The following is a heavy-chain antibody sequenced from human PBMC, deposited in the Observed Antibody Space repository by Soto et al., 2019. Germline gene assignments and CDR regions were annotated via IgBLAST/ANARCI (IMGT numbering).Heavy chain of an antibody. Sequence: VQLVESGGGLVKPGGSLRLSCAASGFTFSSYSMNWVRQAPGKGLEWVSSISSSSSYIYYADSVKGRFTISRDNAKNSLYLQMNSLRAEDTAVYYCASLNRYCSGGSCYSDAFDIWGQGTMVTVSS. CDR1: GFTFSSYS. CDR3: ASLNRYCSGGSCYSDAFDI. CDR2: ISSSSSYI. J-gene: IGHJ3*02. D-gene: IGHD2-15*01. V-gene: IGHV3-21*01.